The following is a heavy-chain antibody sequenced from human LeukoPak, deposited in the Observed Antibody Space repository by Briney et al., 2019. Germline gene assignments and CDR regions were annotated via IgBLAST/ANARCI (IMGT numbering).Heavy chain of an antibody. CDR1: GLTFDDYA. Sequence: PGGSLRLSCAASGLTFDDYAMHWVRQAPGKGLEWVSGISWNSGSIGYADSVKGRFTISRDNAKNSLYLQMNSLRAEDTALYYCAKDSGSSRNFDYWGQGTLVTVSS. J-gene: IGHJ4*02. D-gene: IGHD6-13*01. V-gene: IGHV3-9*01. CDR2: ISWNSGSI. CDR3: AKDSGSSRNFDY.